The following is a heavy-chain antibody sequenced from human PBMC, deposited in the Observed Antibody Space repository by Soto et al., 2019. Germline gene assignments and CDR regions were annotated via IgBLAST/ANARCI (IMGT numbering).Heavy chain of an antibody. CDR3: AKDGVQLERHGMDV. CDR2: ISGSGGST. D-gene: IGHD1-1*01. CDR1: GFTFGSYA. J-gene: IGHJ6*02. V-gene: IGHV3-23*01. Sequence: XGSLRLSCAASGFTFGSYAMSWVRQAPGKGLEWVSAISGSGGSTYYADSVKGRFTISRDNSKNTLYLQMNSLRAEDTAVYYCAKDGVQLERHGMDVWGQGTTVTVSS.